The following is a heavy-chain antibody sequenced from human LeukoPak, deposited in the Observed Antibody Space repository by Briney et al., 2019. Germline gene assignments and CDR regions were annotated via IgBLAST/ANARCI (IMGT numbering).Heavy chain of an antibody. CDR1: GFTFTNAW. CDR2: IKSKTDGGTT. V-gene: IGHV3-15*01. Sequence: GGSLRLSCAASGFTFTNAWMSWVRQAPGKGLEWVGRIKSKTDGGTTDYAAPVKGRFTISRDDSKSTLYLQMNSLKTEDTAVYYCTAGYRSSSTFDYWGQGTLVTVSS. CDR3: TAGYRSSSTFDY. D-gene: IGHD6-6*01. J-gene: IGHJ4*02.